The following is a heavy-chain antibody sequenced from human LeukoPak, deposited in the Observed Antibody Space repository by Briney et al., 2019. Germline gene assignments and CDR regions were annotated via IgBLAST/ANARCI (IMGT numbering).Heavy chain of an antibody. V-gene: IGHV4-59*12. CDR3: ARGGIAAAPGV. D-gene: IGHD6-13*01. Sequence: SETLSLTCTVSGGSISSYYWSWIRQSPGKGLEYIGHIYYSGSTNYSPSLKSRVTISVDTSKNQFSLKLSSVTAADTAVYYCARGGIAAAPGVWGKGTTVTVSS. CDR1: GGSISSYY. J-gene: IGHJ6*04. CDR2: IYYSGST.